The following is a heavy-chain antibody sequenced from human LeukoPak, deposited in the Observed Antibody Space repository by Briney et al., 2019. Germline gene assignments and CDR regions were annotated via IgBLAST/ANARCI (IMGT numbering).Heavy chain of an antibody. CDR2: INPNSGGT. CDR3: AREDFYDSSGYFKYKEYFQE. D-gene: IGHD3-22*01. Sequence: ASVKVSCEASGYTFPCYYMHWVRQAPGQGLEWMGWINPNSGGTNYAQKFQGRVTMTRDTSISTAYMELSWLRSDDTAVYYCAREDFYDSSGYFKYKEYFQEWGQGTLVTVSS. V-gene: IGHV1-2*02. CDR1: GYTFPCYY. J-gene: IGHJ1*01.